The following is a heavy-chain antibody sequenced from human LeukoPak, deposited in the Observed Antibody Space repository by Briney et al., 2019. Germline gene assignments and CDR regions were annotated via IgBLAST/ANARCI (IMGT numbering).Heavy chain of an antibody. V-gene: IGHV4-34*01. CDR2: INHSGST. CDR1: GGSFSGYY. Sequence: SENLSLTCAVYGGSFSGYYWSWIRQPPGKGLEWIGEINHSGSTNYNPSLKSRVTISVDTSRNQFSLKLSSVTAADTAVYYCARGAMYSSKLDYWGQGTLVTVSS. CDR3: ARGAMYSSKLDY. J-gene: IGHJ4*02. D-gene: IGHD6-19*01.